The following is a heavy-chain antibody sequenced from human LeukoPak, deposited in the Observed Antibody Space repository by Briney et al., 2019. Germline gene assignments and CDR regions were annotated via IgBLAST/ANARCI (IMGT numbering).Heavy chain of an antibody. D-gene: IGHD1-26*01. J-gene: IGHJ4*02. CDR1: GGSISSYY. Sequence: SSETLSLTCTVSGGSISSYYWNWIRQPPGKGLEWIGYIYYSGSTTNYNPSLKSRVTISVDRSKNQFSLRLSSVTAADTAVYYCARDPNIVGATTWGQGTLVTVSS. CDR3: ARDPNIVGATT. CDR2: IYYSGSTT. V-gene: IGHV4-59*12.